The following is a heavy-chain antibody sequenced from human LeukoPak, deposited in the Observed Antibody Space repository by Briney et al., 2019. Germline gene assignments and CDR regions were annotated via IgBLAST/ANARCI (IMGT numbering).Heavy chain of an antibody. CDR1: GFTFSSYW. J-gene: IGHJ6*02. D-gene: IGHD2-2*01. CDR2: ISSDGRTT. CDR3: ARPYCRSTRCYLYLYGLDV. V-gene: IGHV3-74*01. Sequence: GGSLRLSCAASGFTFSSYWMHWVRQAPGKGLVWVARISSDGRTTSYADSVEGRFTVSRDSSKDTLYLHLNSVRTEDTAVYYCARPYCRSTRCYLYLYGLDVWGQGTTVTVSS.